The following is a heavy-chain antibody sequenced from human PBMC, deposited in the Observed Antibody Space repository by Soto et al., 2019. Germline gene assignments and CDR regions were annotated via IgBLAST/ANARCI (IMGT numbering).Heavy chain of an antibody. D-gene: IGHD3-10*01. V-gene: IGHV6-1*01. J-gene: IGHJ4*02. CDR2: TYYRSKWYN. CDR1: VDSVSSNSAA. CDR3: ARADNSLYLQMNSLRAEDTGIYYCARDQRFLRHGFSDF. Sequence: SQTLSLTCAISVDSVSSNSAAWNWIRQSPSRGLEWLGRTYYRSKWYNDYAVSVKSRITINPDTSKNQFSLQLNSVTPEDTAVYYCARADNSLYLQMNSLRAEDTGIYYCARDQRFLRHGFSDFWGQGALVTVSS.